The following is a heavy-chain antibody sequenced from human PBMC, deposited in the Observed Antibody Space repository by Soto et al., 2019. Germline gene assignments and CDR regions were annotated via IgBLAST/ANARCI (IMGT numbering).Heavy chain of an antibody. D-gene: IGHD6-19*01. CDR2: ISASSYTI. V-gene: IGHV3-48*03. CDR1: GFTFSRYE. J-gene: IGHJ4*02. Sequence: PGVSLRLSCAASGFTFSRYEMNWVRQAPGKGLEWISYISASSYTIYYADSVKGRFTISRDNAKNSLFLQMNSLRAEDTAVYYCARAPYSNAWYSFGHWGQGTRGTVSS. CDR3: ARAPYSNAWYSFGH.